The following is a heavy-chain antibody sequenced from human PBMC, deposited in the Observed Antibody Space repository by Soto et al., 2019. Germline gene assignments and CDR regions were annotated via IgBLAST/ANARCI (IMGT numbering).Heavy chain of an antibody. D-gene: IGHD3-10*01. Sequence: PGGSLRLSCAVSGFTVSYNYMNWVRQAPGKGLEWVSVIYRGGDTFYADSVKGRFTISRDNSKNTLYLQMNSLSAEDTAVYYCARGMYGSGSYYIGDAFDMWGQGTMVTV. CDR1: GFTVSYNY. CDR3: ARGMYGSGSYYIGDAFDM. J-gene: IGHJ3*02. V-gene: IGHV3-53*01. CDR2: IYRGGDT.